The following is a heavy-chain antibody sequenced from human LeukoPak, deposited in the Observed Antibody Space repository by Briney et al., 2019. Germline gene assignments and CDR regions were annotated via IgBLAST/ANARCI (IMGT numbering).Heavy chain of an antibody. CDR1: GGSISSSRYY. CDR2: IYYSGST. J-gene: IGHJ4*02. CDR3: ARRYGTFDY. D-gene: IGHD4-17*01. V-gene: IGHV4-39*01. Sequence: PSETLSLTCTVSGGSISSSRYYWGWIRQPPGKGLEWIGSIYYSGSTYYNPALKSRVTISVDTSKNQFSLKLSAVTAADTAVYYCARRYGTFDYWGQGTLVTVSS.